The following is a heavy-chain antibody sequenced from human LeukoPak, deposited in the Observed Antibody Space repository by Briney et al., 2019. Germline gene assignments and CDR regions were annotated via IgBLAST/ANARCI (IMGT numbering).Heavy chain of an antibody. J-gene: IGHJ5*02. D-gene: IGHD2-15*01. CDR2: IIPILGIA. Sequence: SVKVSCKASGGTFSSYAISWVRQAPGQGLEWMGRIIPILGIANYAQKFQGRVTITADKSTSTAYMELSSLRSEDRAVYYCARAGTVVVAENWFDPWGQGTLVTVSS. CDR1: GGTFSSYA. CDR3: ARAGTVVVAENWFDP. V-gene: IGHV1-69*04.